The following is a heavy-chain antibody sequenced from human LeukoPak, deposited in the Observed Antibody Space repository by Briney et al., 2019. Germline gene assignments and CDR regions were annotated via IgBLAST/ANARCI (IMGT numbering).Heavy chain of an antibody. D-gene: IGHD6-13*01. CDR3: ARQSALYSSTWYGIDY. V-gene: IGHV4-38-2*01. Sequence: SETLSLTCAVSGYSISSGYYWGWVRQPPGKGLEWIGSIYHRGNIYYNPSLKSRVTISVDTSKNQFSLKLSSETAADTAVYYCARQSALYSSTWYGIDYWGQGTLVTVSS. J-gene: IGHJ4*02. CDR2: IYHRGNI. CDR1: GYSISSGYY.